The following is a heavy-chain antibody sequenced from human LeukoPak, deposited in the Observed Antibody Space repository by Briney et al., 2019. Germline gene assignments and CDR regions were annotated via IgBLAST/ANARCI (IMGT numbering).Heavy chain of an antibody. J-gene: IGHJ4*02. V-gene: IGHV1-18*01. CDR2: ISAYNGNT. CDR1: GYTFTNYA. Sequence: ASVKASCKASGYTFTNYAISWVRQAPGQGLEWMGCISAYNGNTNYAQKLEGRVTMTTDTSTSTAYMELRSLTSDDTAVYYCARDRRGEVPPYYFDYWGQGTLVTVSS. D-gene: IGHD3-16*01. CDR3: ARDRRGEVPPYYFDY.